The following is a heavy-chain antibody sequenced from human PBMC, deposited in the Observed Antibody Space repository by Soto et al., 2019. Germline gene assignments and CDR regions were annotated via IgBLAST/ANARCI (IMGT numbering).Heavy chain of an antibody. Sequence: EVQLLESGGGLVQPGGSLRLSCAASGFTFSSYGMTWVRQAPGKGLEWVSFSSATGAGTYYADSVKGRFTISRDNSKNTLYLQMTRLRADDTAVYYCAKDRRAGGNYGFYSDCWGQGALVIVSS. CDR3: AKDRRAGGNYGFYSDC. CDR1: GFTFSSYG. J-gene: IGHJ4*02. V-gene: IGHV3-23*01. D-gene: IGHD1-7*01. CDR2: SSATGAGT.